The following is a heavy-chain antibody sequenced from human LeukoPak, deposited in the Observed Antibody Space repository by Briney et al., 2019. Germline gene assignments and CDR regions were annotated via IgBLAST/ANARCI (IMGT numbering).Heavy chain of an antibody. V-gene: IGHV3-7*01. CDR3: ARDPLNGALDI. CDR2: MNPDGSAI. Sequence: SGGSLRLSCTASGFSFSGSWMSWVRQLPGKGLEWLADMNPDGSAIVYVDSVKGRFTVSRNNAKNLLYLQMDGLRAEDTAVYYCARDPLNGALDIWGQGTLVTVSS. J-gene: IGHJ3*02. CDR1: GFSFSGSW.